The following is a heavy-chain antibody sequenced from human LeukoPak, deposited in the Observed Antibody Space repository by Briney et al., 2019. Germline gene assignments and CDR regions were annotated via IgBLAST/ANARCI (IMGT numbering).Heavy chain of an antibody. D-gene: IGHD3-22*01. J-gene: IGHJ3*02. Sequence: PSETLSLTCAVSGGSISSSNWWSWVRQPPGKGLEWIGEIYHSGSTNYNPSLKSRVTISVDKSKNQFSLKLSSVTAADTAVYYCARDIETYYYDSRGAFDIWGQGTMVTVSS. V-gene: IGHV4-4*02. CDR3: ARDIETYYYDSRGAFDI. CDR1: GGSISSSNW. CDR2: IYHSGST.